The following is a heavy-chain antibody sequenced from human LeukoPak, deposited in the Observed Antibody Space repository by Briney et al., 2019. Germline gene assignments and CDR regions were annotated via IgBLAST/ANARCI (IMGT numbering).Heavy chain of an antibody. V-gene: IGHV3-11*04. CDR1: GFTFSDYY. Sequence: GGSLRLSCAASGFTFSDYYMNWIRQAPGKGLEWISYISNSDYTLYNEDSVKGRFTISRDNSKNTLYLQMNSLRAEDTAVYYCAKESRARARHYYYYMDVWGKGTTVTVSS. CDR3: AKESRARARHYYYYMDV. J-gene: IGHJ6*03. CDR2: ISNSDYTL.